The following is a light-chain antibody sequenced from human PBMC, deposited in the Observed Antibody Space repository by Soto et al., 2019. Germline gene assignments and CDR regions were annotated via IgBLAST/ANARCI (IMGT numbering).Light chain of an antibody. V-gene: IGLV2-23*02. Sequence: QSALTQPASVSGSPGQSITISCTGTSSDVGSYNLVSWYQQHPGKAPKLMIYEVSKRPSGVSNRFSGSKSGNTASLTISGLQAEDEAAYYCCSYAGSSNWVFGGGTKLTVL. J-gene: IGLJ3*02. CDR3: CSYAGSSNWV. CDR2: EVS. CDR1: SSDVGSYNL.